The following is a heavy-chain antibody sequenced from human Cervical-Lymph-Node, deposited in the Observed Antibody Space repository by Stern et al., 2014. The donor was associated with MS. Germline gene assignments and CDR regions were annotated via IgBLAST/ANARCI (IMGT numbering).Heavy chain of an antibody. J-gene: IGHJ3*02. CDR2: INSDERST. V-gene: IGHV3-74*02. Sequence: EDQLVESGGGLVQPGGSLRLSCAASGFTFSTYWMHWVRQAPGKGLVWVSRINSDERSTTYADSVKGRFSISRDNDKNTLYLQMNSLRAEDTAVYYCARGVMVAATYAYDIWGQGTMVTISS. CDR1: GFTFSTYW. D-gene: IGHD2-15*01. CDR3: ARGVMVAATYAYDI.